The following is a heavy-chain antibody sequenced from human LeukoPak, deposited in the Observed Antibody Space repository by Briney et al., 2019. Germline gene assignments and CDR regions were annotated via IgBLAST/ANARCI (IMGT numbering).Heavy chain of an antibody. D-gene: IGHD6-19*01. CDR1: GFTFSSYA. V-gene: IGHV1-46*01. J-gene: IGHJ4*02. Sequence: GGSLRLSCAASGFTFSSYAMHWVRQAPGQGLEWMGIINPSGGSTSYAQKFQGRVTMTRDTSTSTVYMELSSLRSEDTAVYYCGRDHHSSGWYWGQGTLVTVSS. CDR2: INPSGGST. CDR3: GRDHHSSGWY.